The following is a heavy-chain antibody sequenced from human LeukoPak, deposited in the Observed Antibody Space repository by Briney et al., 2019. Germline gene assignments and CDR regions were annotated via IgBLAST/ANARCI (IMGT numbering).Heavy chain of an antibody. D-gene: IGHD1-1*01. V-gene: IGHV3-66*01. J-gene: IGHJ4*02. CDR1: GFSVSSNY. CDR3: AKTGNPATGDY. Sequence: GGSLRLSCAASGFSVSSNYMSWVRQAPGKGLEWVSLIYSGGSTYYADSVKGRFTISRDNAKNSLYLQMNSLRAEDTAVYYCAKTGNPATGDYWGQGTLVTVSS. CDR2: IYSGGST.